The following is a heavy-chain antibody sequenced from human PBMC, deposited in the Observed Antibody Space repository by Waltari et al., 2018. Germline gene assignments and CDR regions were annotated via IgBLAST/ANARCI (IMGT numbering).Heavy chain of an antibody. V-gene: IGHV4-39*07. CDR3: ARDMWEHLSDY. CDR1: VRSVSRRSYY. CDR2: IYYSGST. Sequence: QLQLQESGPGLAKPSDTPSLTCTVPVRSVSRRSYYWRWLRQPPGKGLEWIGSIYYSGSTYYNPSLKSRVTISVDTSKNQFPLKLSSVTAADTAVYYCARDMWEHLSDYWGQGTLVTVSS. J-gene: IGHJ4*02. D-gene: IGHD1-26*01.